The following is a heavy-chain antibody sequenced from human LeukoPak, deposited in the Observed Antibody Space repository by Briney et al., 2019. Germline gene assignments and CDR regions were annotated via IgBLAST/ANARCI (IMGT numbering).Heavy chain of an antibody. CDR2: INHSGST. D-gene: IGHD2-15*01. CDR3: ARDVVVLEAALGARGYFDY. CDR1: GGSFSGYY. V-gene: IGHV4-34*01. Sequence: PSETLSLTCAVYGGSFSGYYWSWIRQPPGKGLEWIGEINHSGSTNYNPSLKSRVTISVDTSKNQFSLKLSSVTAADTAVYYCARDVVVLEAALGARGYFDYGGQGTLVTVS. J-gene: IGHJ4*02.